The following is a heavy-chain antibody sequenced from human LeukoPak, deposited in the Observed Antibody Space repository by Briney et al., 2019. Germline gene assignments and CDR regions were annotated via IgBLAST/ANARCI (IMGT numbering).Heavy chain of an antibody. J-gene: IGHJ6*02. CDR2: INPNSGGT. Sequence: ASVKVSCKASGYTFTGYYMHWVRQAPGQGLEWMGWINPNSGGTNYAQKFQGRVTMTGNTSISTAYMELSSLRSEDTAVYYCARGDGRGDPYYFYDLDVWGQGTTVTVSS. CDR3: ARGDGRGDPYYFYDLDV. CDR1: GYTFTGYY. V-gene: IGHV1-2*02. D-gene: IGHD1-26*01.